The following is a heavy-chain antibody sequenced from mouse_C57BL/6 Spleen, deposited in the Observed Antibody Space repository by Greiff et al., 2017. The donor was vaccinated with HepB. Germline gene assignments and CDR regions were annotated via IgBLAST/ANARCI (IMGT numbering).Heavy chain of an antibody. V-gene: IGHV5-9-1*02. CDR1: GFTFSSYA. CDR3: TRDNDYSNYPAWFAY. Sequence: DVMLVESGEGLVKPGGSLKLSCAASGFTFSSYAMSWVRQTPEKRLEWVAYISSGGDYIYYADTVKGRFTISRDNARNTLYLQMSSLKSEDTAMYYCTRDNDYSNYPAWFAYWGQGTLVTGSA. D-gene: IGHD2-5*01. CDR2: ISSGGDYI. J-gene: IGHJ3*01.